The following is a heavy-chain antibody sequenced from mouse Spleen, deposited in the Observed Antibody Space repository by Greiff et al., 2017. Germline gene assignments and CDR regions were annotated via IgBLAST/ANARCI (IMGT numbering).Heavy chain of an antibody. CDR2: ISSGGSYT. V-gene: IGHV5-9-3*01. D-gene: IGHD2-14*01. Sequence: DVKLVESGGGLVKPGGSLKLSCAASGFTFSSYAMSWVRQTPEKRLEWVATISSGGSYTYYPDSVKGRFTISRDNAKNTLYLQMSSLRSEDTAMYYCARRGYDGSSDYWGQGTTLTVSS. CDR1: GFTFSSYA. CDR3: ARRGYDGSSDY. J-gene: IGHJ2*01.